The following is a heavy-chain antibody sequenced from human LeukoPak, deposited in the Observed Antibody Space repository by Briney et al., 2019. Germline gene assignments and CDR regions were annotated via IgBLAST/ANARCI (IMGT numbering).Heavy chain of an antibody. CDR3: ARFSVNLIVDAFDI. J-gene: IGHJ3*02. CDR2: IYHSGST. D-gene: IGHD3-16*02. CDR1: GGSISSGGYS. Sequence: SETLSLTCAVSGGSISSGGYSWSWIRQPPGKGLEWIGYIYHSGSTYHNPSLKSRVTISVDRSKNQFSLKLSSVTAADTAVYYCARFSVNLIVDAFDIWGQGTMVTVSS. V-gene: IGHV4-30-2*01.